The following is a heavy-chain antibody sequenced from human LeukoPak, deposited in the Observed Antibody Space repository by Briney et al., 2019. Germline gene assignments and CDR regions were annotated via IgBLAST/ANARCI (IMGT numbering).Heavy chain of an antibody. CDR2: INPNSGGT. V-gene: IGHV1-2*02. D-gene: IGHD3-9*01. Sequence: ASVKVSCKASGYTFTGYYMHWVRQAPGQGLEWMGWINPNSGGTNYAQKFQGRVTMTRDTSISTAYMVLSRLRSDDTAVYYCARSPRLRYFDWLPFDYWGQGTLVTVSS. CDR1: GYTFTGYY. J-gene: IGHJ4*02. CDR3: ARSPRLRYFDWLPFDY.